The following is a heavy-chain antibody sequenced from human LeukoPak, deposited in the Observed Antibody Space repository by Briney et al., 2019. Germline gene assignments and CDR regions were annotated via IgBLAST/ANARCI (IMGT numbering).Heavy chain of an antibody. CDR3: AVNNWNYMLDYYYYMDV. CDR2: IIPIFGTA. J-gene: IGHJ6*03. CDR1: GGTFSSYA. V-gene: IGHV1-69*05. D-gene: IGHD1-7*01. Sequence: ASVKVSCKASGGTFSSYAISWVRRAPGQGLEWMGRIIPIFGTANYAQKFQGRVTITTDESTSTAYMELSSLRSEDTAVYYCAVNNWNYMLDYYYYMDVWGKGTTVTVSS.